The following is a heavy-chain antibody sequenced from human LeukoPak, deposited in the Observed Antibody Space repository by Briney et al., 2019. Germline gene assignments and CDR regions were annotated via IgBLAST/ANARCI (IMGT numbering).Heavy chain of an antibody. CDR3: ARVRYFDWLFPPCYYFDY. V-gene: IGHV3-66*01. CDR1: GFTVSSNY. Sequence: GSLRLSCAASGFTVSSNYMSWVSQAPGKGLEWVSVIYGGGSTYYSDSLNGRFTISRDNSKNTLYLQMNSLRADDTAVYYCARVRYFDWLFPPCYYFDYWGQGTLVTVSS. D-gene: IGHD3-9*01. CDR2: IYGGGST. J-gene: IGHJ4*02.